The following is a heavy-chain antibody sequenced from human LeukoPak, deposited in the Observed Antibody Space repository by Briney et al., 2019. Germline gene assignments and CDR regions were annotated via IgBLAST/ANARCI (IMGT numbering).Heavy chain of an antibody. D-gene: IGHD2-2*01. CDR2: IGWNSGSI. V-gene: IGHV3-9*01. CDR1: GFTFDDYA. CDR3: AKDRETAAEGWFDP. Sequence: ALRLSCAASGFTFDDYAMHWVRQAPGKGLEWVSGIGWNSGSIGYADSVKGRFTISRDNAKNSLYLQMNSLRAEDTALYYCAKDRETAAEGWFDPWGQGTLVTVSS. J-gene: IGHJ5*02.